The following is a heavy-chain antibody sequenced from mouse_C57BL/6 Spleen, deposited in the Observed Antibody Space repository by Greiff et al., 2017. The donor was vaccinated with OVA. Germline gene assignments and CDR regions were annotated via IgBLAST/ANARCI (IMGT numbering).Heavy chain of an antibody. CDR1: GYSITSGYY. V-gene: IGHV3-6*01. CDR2: ISYDGSN. CDR3: ARGIYDYDGNFAY. Sequence: ESGPGLVKPSQSLSLTCSVTGYSITSGYYWNWIRQFPGNKLEWMGYISYDGSNNYNPSLKNRISITRDTSKNQFFLKLNSVTTEDTATYYCARGIYDYDGNFAYWGQGTLVTVSA. J-gene: IGHJ3*01. D-gene: IGHD2-4*01.